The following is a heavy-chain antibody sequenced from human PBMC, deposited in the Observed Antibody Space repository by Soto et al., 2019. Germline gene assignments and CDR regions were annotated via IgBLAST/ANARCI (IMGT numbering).Heavy chain of an antibody. CDR2: ISYDGSNK. Sequence: QVQLVESGGGVVQPGRSLRLSCAASGFTFSSYAMHWVRQAPGKGLEWVAVISYDGSNKYYADSVKGRFTISRDNSKNTLYLQMNSLRAEDTAVYYCARDAVHSSGWSDYWGQGTLVTVSS. D-gene: IGHD6-19*01. CDR3: ARDAVHSSGWSDY. CDR1: GFTFSSYA. J-gene: IGHJ4*02. V-gene: IGHV3-30-3*01.